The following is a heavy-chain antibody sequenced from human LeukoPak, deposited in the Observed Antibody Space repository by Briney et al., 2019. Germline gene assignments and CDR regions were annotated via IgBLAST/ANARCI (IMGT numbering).Heavy chain of an antibody. Sequence: GGPLRLSCAASGFTFSTYSMTWVRKAPGKAREGVSYIGYSNIPIYYAASVRGRFTVSTDNAKNSQYLQMNSLKDEDTAVYYCATAGSNTQTWWFDYWGRGVLVTVSS. V-gene: IGHV3-48*02. J-gene: IGHJ4*02. D-gene: IGHD2-15*01. CDR2: IGYSNIPI. CDR3: ATAGSNTQTWWFDY. CDR1: GFTFSTYS.